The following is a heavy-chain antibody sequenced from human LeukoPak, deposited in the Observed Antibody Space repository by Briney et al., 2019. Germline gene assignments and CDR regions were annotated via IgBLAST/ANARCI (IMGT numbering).Heavy chain of an antibody. J-gene: IGHJ4*02. CDR2: IYYSGST. D-gene: IGHD3-22*01. V-gene: IGHV4-59*11. CDR3: ARGDSSGYYYGSSFDY. Sequence: SETLSLTCAVSGASIDSHSWWSWVRQPPGKGLEWIGYIYYSGSTNYNPPLKSRVTISVDTSKNQFSLKLSSVTAADTAVYYCARGDSSGYYYGSSFDYWGQGTLVTVSS. CDR1: GASIDSHSW.